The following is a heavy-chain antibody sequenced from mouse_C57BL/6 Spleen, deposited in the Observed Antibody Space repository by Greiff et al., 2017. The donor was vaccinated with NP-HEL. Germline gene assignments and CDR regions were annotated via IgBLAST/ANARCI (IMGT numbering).Heavy chain of an antibody. J-gene: IGHJ2*01. CDR3: AGSYYGSSYGVY. Sequence: VKLVESGPELVKPGASVKISCKASGYAFSSSWMNWVKQRPGKGLEWIGRIYPGDGDTNYNGKFKGKATLTADKSSSTAYMQLSSLTSEDSAVYYCAGSYYGSSYGVYWGQGTTLTVSS. V-gene: IGHV1-82*01. CDR2: IYPGDGDT. D-gene: IGHD1-1*01. CDR1: GYAFSSSW.